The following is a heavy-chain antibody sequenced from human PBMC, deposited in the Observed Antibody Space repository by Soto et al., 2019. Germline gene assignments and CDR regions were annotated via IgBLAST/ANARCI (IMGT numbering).Heavy chain of an antibody. CDR2: IKSRIDGGTT. D-gene: IGHD2-8*02. CDR1: GFTISDVW. Sequence: EVQLVESGGGLVKTGGTLRLSCAASGFTISDVWLNWVRQAPGKGLERVGRIKSRIDGGTTDFAAAVRGRFDISRDESQKTVYLELKSLRIEATAVYYCTTDSHLSTTLVRFAFWGRGTLVIVSS. CDR3: TTDSHLSTTLVRFAF. V-gene: IGHV3-15*07. J-gene: IGHJ2*01.